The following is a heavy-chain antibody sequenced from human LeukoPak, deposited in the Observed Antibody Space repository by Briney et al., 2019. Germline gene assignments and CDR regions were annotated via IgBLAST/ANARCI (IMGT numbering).Heavy chain of an antibody. CDR3: ARDSRQHQRGCYYYGMDV. CDR2: IYYSGST. V-gene: IGHV4-59*01. Sequence: TSETLSLTCTVSGGSISGYYWSWIRQPPGKGLEWIGYIYYSGSTNYNPSLKSRVTISVDTSKNQFSLKLSSVTAAVRAVYYWARDSRQHQRGCYYYGMDVWGQGTTVTVSS. CDR1: GGSISGYY. D-gene: IGHD6-25*01. J-gene: IGHJ6*02.